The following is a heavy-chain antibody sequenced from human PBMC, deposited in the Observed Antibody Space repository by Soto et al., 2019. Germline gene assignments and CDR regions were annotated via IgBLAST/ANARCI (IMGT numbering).Heavy chain of an antibody. CDR1: GYTFTSYG. J-gene: IGHJ3*02. Sequence: ASVKVSCKASGYTFTSYGISWVRQAPGQGLEWMGWISAYNGNTNYAQKLQGRVTMTTDASTSTAYMELRSLRSDDTAVYYCARERLIAVAGMGHAFDIWGQGTTVTVSS. V-gene: IGHV1-18*01. CDR2: ISAYNGNT. CDR3: ARERLIAVAGMGHAFDI. D-gene: IGHD6-19*01.